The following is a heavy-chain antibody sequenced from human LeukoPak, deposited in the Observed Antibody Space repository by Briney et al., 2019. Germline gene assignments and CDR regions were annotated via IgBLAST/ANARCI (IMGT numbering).Heavy chain of an antibody. CDR1: GFTFSDHY. V-gene: IGHV3-21*01. J-gene: IGHJ6*03. CDR2: ISSSSSYI. Sequence: GGSLRLSCAASGFTFSDHYMDWVRQAPGKGLEWVSSISSSSSYIYYADSVRGRFTISRDNAKNSLYLQMNSLRAEDTAVYYCARDLPGGYMDVWGKGTTVTVSS. D-gene: IGHD3-10*01. CDR3: ARDLPGGYMDV.